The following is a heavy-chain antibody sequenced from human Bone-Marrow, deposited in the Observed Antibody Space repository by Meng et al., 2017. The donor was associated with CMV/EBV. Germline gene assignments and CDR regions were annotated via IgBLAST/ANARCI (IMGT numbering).Heavy chain of an antibody. D-gene: IGHD3-10*01. J-gene: IGHJ6*02. Sequence: GESLKISCAASGFTFSSYGMHWVRQAPGKGLEWVAFIRYDGSNKYYADSVKGRFTISRDNSKNTLYLQMNSLRAEDTAVYYCAKDQGITMVRGVIYYYYGMDVWGQGTTVTVSS. CDR3: AKDQGITMVRGVIYYYYGMDV. V-gene: IGHV3-30*02. CDR2: IRYDGSNK. CDR1: GFTFSSYG.